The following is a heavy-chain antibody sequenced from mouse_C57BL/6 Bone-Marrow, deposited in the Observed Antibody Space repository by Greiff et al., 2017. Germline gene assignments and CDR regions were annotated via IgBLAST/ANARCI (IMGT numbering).Heavy chain of an antibody. CDR3: ARSFDGYWYFDV. CDR2: IDPSDSYT. Sequence: QVQLQQPGAELVLPGASVKLSCKASGYTFTSYWMHWVKQRPGQGLEWIGEIDPSDSYTNYNQKFKGKSTLTVDKSSSTAYIQLSSLTSEASAVYYCARSFDGYWYFDVWGTGTTVTVSS. V-gene: IGHV1-69*01. D-gene: IGHD2-3*01. J-gene: IGHJ1*03. CDR1: GYTFTSYW.